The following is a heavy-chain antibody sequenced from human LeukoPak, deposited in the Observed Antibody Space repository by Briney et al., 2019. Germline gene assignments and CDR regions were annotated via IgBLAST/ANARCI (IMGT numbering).Heavy chain of an antibody. CDR1: GGTFSSYA. D-gene: IGHD3-3*01. CDR3: ARGGRFLEWSEFHCDY. Sequence: ASVKVSCKASGGTFSSYAISWVRQAPGQGLEWMGGIIPIFGTANYAQKFQGRVTITADESTSTAYMELSSLRSEDTAVYYCARGGRFLEWSEFHCDYWGQGTLVTVSS. CDR2: IIPIFGTA. J-gene: IGHJ4*02. V-gene: IGHV1-69*13.